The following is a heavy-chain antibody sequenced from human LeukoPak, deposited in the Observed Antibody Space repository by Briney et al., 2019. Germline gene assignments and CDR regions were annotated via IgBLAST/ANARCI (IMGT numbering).Heavy chain of an antibody. V-gene: IGHV4-39*07. CDR3: ARGHGRVVRFLKWLKSSWFDP. Sequence: PSETLSLTCTVSGGSISSSSYYWGWIRQPPGKGLEWTGSIYYSGSTYYNPSLKSRVTISVDTSKNQFSLKLSSVTAADTAVYYCARGHGRVVRFLKWLKSSWFDPWGQGTLVTVSS. D-gene: IGHD3-3*01. CDR1: GGSISSSSYY. J-gene: IGHJ5*02. CDR2: IYYSGST.